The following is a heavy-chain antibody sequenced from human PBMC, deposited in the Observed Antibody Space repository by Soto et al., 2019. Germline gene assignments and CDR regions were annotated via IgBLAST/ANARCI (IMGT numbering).Heavy chain of an antibody. Sequence: LRLSCEASGFTLRNYAMTWIRQAPGKGLEWVSLISANDVGTYYAESVKTRFTISTDQSRNTVYLQMDSLRADDTAIYYCAKAKNDYNWDNRPPFDYWGQGTLVTVS. CDR1: GFTLRNYA. D-gene: IGHD1-20*01. V-gene: IGHV3-23*01. CDR2: ISANDVGT. J-gene: IGHJ4*02. CDR3: AKAKNDYNWDNRPPFDY.